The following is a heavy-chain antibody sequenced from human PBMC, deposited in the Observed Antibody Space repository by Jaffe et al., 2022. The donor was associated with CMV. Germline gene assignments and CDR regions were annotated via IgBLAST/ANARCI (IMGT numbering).Heavy chain of an antibody. CDR2: LSGSGDST. J-gene: IGHJ4*02. D-gene: IGHD3-22*01. CDR3: AKRSGPDSGYYFDFDY. CDR1: GFTFRNYA. V-gene: IGHV3-23*01. Sequence: EVQLLESGGGLVQPGGSLRLSCAASGFTFRNYAMSWVRQAPGKGLEWVSGLSGSGDSTDYADSVKGRFTISRDNAKNTLYLQMNSLRAEDTAVYYCAKRSGPDSGYYFDFDYWGQGTLVTVSS.